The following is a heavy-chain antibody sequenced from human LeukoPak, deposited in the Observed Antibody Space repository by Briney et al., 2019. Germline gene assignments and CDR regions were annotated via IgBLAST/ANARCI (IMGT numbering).Heavy chain of an antibody. J-gene: IGHJ4*02. CDR3: ARTIDDFWSGYYPLD. CDR1: GFTVSSNY. D-gene: IGHD3-3*01. CDR2: IYSGGST. Sequence: GGSLRLSCAASGFTVSSNYMSWVRQAPGKGLEWVSVIYSGGSTYYADCVKGRFTISRDNSKNTLYVQMNSLRAEDTAVYYCARTIDDFWSGYYPLDWGQGTLVTVSP. V-gene: IGHV3-53*01.